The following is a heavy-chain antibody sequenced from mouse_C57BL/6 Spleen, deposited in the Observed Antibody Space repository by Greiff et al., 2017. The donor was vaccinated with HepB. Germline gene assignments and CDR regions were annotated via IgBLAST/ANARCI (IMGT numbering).Heavy chain of an antibody. V-gene: IGHV1-69*01. J-gene: IGHJ3*01. CDR2: IDPSDSYT. CDR1: GYTFTSYW. D-gene: IGHD1-1*01. Sequence: QVQLKQSGAELVMPGASVKLSCKASGYTFTSYWMHWVKQRPGQGLEWIGEIDPSDSYTNYNQKFKGKSTLTVDKSSSTAYMQLSSLTSEDSAVYYCARSGGYYGSSYWFAYWGQGTLVTVSA. CDR3: ARSGGYYGSSYWFAY.